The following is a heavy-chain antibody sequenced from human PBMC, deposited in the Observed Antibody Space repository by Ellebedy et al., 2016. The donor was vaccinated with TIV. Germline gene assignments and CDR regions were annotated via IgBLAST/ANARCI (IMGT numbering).Heavy chain of an antibody. V-gene: IGHV3-53*04. CDR2: IYRGGST. Sequence: GESLKISXAASGFFVTDSYMSWVRQAPGKGLEWVAAIYRGGSTFYADSVAGRFTISKHKSKNTLFLQMKSLRPEDTAVYFCARLEIVAEPAPDPVDIWGQGTMVTVSS. D-gene: IGHD2/OR15-2a*01. CDR1: GFFVTDSY. CDR3: ARLEIVAEPAPDPVDI. J-gene: IGHJ3*02.